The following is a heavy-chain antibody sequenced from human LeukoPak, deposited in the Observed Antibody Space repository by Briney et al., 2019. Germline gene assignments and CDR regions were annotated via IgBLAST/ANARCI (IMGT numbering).Heavy chain of an antibody. D-gene: IGHD2-2*01. Sequence: GRSLRLSCAASGFTFSSYAMHWVRQAPGKGLEWVAVISYDGSNKYYADSVKGRFTISRDNSKNTLYLQMNSLRAEDTAVYYCAKVACSITSCYFTDYWGQGTMVTVSS. CDR3: AKVACSITSCYFTDY. J-gene: IGHJ4*02. CDR2: ISYDGSNK. V-gene: IGHV3-30-3*01. CDR1: GFTFSSYA.